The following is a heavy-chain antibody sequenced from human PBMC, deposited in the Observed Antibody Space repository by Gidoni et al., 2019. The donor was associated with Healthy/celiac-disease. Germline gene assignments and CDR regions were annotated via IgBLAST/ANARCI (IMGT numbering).Heavy chain of an antibody. D-gene: IGHD6-13*01. CDR3: AREGPGAAAGYFDY. V-gene: IGHV3-33*01. CDR2: IWYDGSKK. J-gene: IGHJ4*02. Sequence: QVQLVESGGGVVQPGRSLRLSCAASGFHFSSYGMHWVRQAPGKGLEWVEVIWYDGSKKYYADSVKGRFTISRDKSKNTLYLQMNSLRAEDTAVYYCAREGPGAAAGYFDYWGQGTLVTVSS. CDR1: GFHFSSYG.